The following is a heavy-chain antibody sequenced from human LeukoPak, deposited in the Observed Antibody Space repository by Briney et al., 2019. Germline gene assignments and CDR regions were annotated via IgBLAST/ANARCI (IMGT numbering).Heavy chain of an antibody. CDR1: GFTFDDYA. J-gene: IGHJ4*02. Sequence: PGRSLRLSCAASGFTFDDYAMHWVRQAPGKGLEWVSGISWNSGSIGYADSVKGRFTISRDNAKNSLYLQMNSLRAEDMASYYCAKSHSSGWYEVGTAIDYWGQGTLVTVSS. CDR2: ISWNSGSI. V-gene: IGHV3-9*03. D-gene: IGHD6-19*01. CDR3: AKSHSSGWYEVGTAIDY.